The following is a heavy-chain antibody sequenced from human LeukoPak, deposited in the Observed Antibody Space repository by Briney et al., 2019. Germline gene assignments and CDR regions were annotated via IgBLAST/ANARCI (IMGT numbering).Heavy chain of an antibody. CDR1: GGSISSYY. J-gene: IGHJ6*02. V-gene: IGHV4-59*01. CDR3: ARDNWNYGSSMDV. Sequence: PSETLSLTCTVSGGSISSYYWSWIRQPPGKGLEWIGYIYYSGSTNYNPSLKSRVTISVDTSKNHLSLKLSSVTAADTAVYYCARDNWNYGSSMDVWGQGTTVTVSS. D-gene: IGHD1-7*01. CDR2: IYYSGST.